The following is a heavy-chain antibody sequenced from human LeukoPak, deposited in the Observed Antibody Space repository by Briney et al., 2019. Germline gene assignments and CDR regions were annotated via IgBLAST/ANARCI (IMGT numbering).Heavy chain of an antibody. CDR3: ARSQGGNPDNFDY. Sequence: SETLSLTCAVSGGSISSGGYSWSWIRQPPGKGLEWIGYIYHSGSTYYNPSLKSRVTISVDRSKNQFSLKLSSVTAADTAVYYCARSQGGNPDNFDYWGQGTLVTVSS. CDR1: GGSISSGGYS. CDR2: IYHSGST. J-gene: IGHJ4*02. V-gene: IGHV4-30-2*01. D-gene: IGHD4-23*01.